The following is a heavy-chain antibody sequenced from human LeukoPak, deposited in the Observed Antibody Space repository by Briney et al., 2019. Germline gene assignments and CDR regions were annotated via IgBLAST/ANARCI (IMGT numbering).Heavy chain of an antibody. CDR3: ARDDPSGWYPKGFDY. D-gene: IGHD6-19*01. J-gene: IGHJ4*02. CDR1: GFTFKSYS. V-gene: IGHV3-21*06. CDR2: IIGSGGSK. Sequence: GGSLRLSCVVSGFTFKSYSMNWVRQAPGKGLEWVSSIIGSGGSKSYADSVKGRFTISRDNAKNSLYLQMNSLRVEDTALYYCARDDPSGWYPKGFDYWGQGTLVTVSS.